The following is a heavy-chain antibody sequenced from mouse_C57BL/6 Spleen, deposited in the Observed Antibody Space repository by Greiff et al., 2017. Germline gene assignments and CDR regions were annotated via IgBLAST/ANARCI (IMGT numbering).Heavy chain of an antibody. CDR2: ISSGSSTI. CDR1: GFTFSDYG. J-gene: IGHJ4*01. V-gene: IGHV5-17*01. Sequence: EVKLVESGGGLVKPGGSLKLSCAASGFTFSDYGMHWVRQAPEKGLEWVAYISSGSSTIYYADTVKGRFTISRDNAKNTLCLQMTSLRSEETAMYYGAKDYGSSYYYAMDYWGQGTSVTVSS. CDR3: AKDYGSSYYYAMDY. D-gene: IGHD1-1*01.